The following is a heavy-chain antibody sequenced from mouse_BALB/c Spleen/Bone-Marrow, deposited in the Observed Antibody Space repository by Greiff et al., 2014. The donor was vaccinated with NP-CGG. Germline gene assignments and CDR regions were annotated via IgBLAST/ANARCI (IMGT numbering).Heavy chain of an antibody. CDR3: ARDRGFAY. J-gene: IGHJ3*01. V-gene: IGHV3-6*02. D-gene: IGHD3-1*01. CDR2: ISYDGSN. CDR1: GYSINSGYY. Sequence: EVQLVESGPGLVKPSQSLSLTCSVTGYSINSGYYWNWIRQFPGNKLEWMGYISYDGSNNYNPSLKNRISITRDTSKNQFFLKLKSVTTEDTATYYCARDRGFAYWGQGTLVTVSA.